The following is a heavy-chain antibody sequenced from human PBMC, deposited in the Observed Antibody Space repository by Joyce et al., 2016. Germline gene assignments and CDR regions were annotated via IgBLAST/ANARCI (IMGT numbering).Heavy chain of an antibody. CDR1: GYSFTNYW. D-gene: IGHD2-2*02. V-gene: IGHV5-51*01. CDR2: IYPGDSDT. Sequence: EVQLVQSGAEVKKPGESLKISCKGSGYSFTNYWIGGVRQMPGKGLVWLGIIYPGDSDTRYSPSFQGGVTISADKSISTAYLRWSSLKAADTAMYYCARSTLPGYCSSTSCYIRYYFDYWGQGTLVTVSS. J-gene: IGHJ4*02. CDR3: ARSTLPGYCSSTSCYIRYYFDY.